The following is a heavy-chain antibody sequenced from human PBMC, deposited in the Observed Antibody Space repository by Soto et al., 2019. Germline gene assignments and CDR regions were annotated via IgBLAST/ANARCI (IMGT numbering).Heavy chain of an antibody. Sequence: PGGSMRLSCAASGVTFSIYAMDWVRQAPSKGLEWVAVISYDGSNKYYADSVKGRFTISRDNSKNTLYLQMNSLRAEDTAVYYSARDPYDSSGDYVVYPDYWGQGTLVTVS. CDR3: ARDPYDSSGDYVVYPDY. CDR2: ISYDGSNK. D-gene: IGHD3-22*01. J-gene: IGHJ4*02. V-gene: IGHV3-30-3*01. CDR1: GVTFSIYA.